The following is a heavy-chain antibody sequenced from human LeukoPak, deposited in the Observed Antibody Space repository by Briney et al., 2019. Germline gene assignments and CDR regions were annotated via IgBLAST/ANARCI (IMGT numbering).Heavy chain of an antibody. V-gene: IGHV1-8*01. CDR2: MNPNSGNT. CDR1: GYSFTSYD. Sequence: ASVKVSCKASGYSFTSYDINWVRQATGQGLEWMGWMNPNSGNTGSAQKFQGRVTMTRNTSISTAYMELSNLRSEDTAVYYCARRVAAGGTCMGYWGQGTLVTVSS. D-gene: IGHD6-13*01. J-gene: IGHJ4*02. CDR3: ARRVAAGGTCMGY.